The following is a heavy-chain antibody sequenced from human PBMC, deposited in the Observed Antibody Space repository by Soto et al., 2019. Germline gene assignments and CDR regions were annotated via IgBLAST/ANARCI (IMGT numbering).Heavy chain of an antibody. Sequence: PGESLKISCKGAGYSFTDYWIGWVRQMPGKGLEWMGIIYPGDSGARYSPSFQGQVSISADKPVNTAYLQWGSLKASDTAMYYCARQTTGWFGMDVWGQGTTVTVSS. CDR3: ARQTTGWFGMDV. CDR2: IYPGDSGA. CDR1: GYSFTDYW. J-gene: IGHJ6*02. D-gene: IGHD6-19*01. V-gene: IGHV5-51*01.